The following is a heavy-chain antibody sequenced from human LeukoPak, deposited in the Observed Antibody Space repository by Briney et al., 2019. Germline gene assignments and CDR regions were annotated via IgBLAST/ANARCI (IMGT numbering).Heavy chain of an antibody. CDR3: AQEAQRGFDYSNSLEH. J-gene: IGHJ5*02. D-gene: IGHD4-11*01. V-gene: IGHV3-33*06. CDR1: GFTFSHFG. Sequence: GTSLRLSCVATGFTFSHFGMHWVRQAPGKGLEWVAVIWSDATNQYYADSVKGRFTISRDNFKRTVSLEMNSLRAEDTAVYYCAQEAQRGFDYSNSLEHWGQGSLVIVSS. CDR2: IWSDATNQ.